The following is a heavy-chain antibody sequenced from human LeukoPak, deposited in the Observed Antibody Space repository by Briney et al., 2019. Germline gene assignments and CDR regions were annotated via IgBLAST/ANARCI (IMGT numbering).Heavy chain of an antibody. CDR2: IIYSRST. CDR1: GGSISGYF. D-gene: IGHD6-19*01. CDR3: VRHTSSGWYQVVY. V-gene: IGHV4-59*01. J-gene: IGHJ4*02. Sequence: SETLSLTCTVSGGSISGYFWSWIRQPPGKGLEWIGFIIYSRSTDHNPSLKSRVTISVDASKNQFSLKLTSVTAADTAVYYCVRHTSSGWYQVVYWGQGTLVTVSS.